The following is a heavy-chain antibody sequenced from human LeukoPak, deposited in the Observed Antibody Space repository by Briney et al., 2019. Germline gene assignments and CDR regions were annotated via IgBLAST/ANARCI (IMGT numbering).Heavy chain of an antibody. J-gene: IGHJ4*02. CDR2: ISSTSSLI. V-gene: IGHV3-21*01. CDR3: ARGQSRYFDWYLGFFDY. D-gene: IGHD3-9*01. Sequence: PGGPLRLSCAASGFTFSSYMTWVSHTSRKKPERVSSISSTSSLIYYADSANDRFTISRDNAKNSLYRQMNSLRADDTAVYYCARGQSRYFDWYLGFFDYWGEAGLVTVCS. CDR1: GFTFSSY.